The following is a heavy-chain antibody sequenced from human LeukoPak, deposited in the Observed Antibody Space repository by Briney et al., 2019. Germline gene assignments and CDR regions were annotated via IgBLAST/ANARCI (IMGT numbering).Heavy chain of an antibody. CDR3: VRMATEYYGMDV. CDR2: FYRGGNT. V-gene: IGHV3-53*01. CDR1: GFTVSSSY. D-gene: IGHD5-24*01. Sequence: GGSLTLSCAASGFTVSSSYMSWVPQAPGEGLEWVSDFYRGGNTYYADSVKGRFTSSRDNSKNTLYLQMNSRRAEDTTVYYCVRMATEYYGMDVWGQGTTVTVSS. J-gene: IGHJ6*02.